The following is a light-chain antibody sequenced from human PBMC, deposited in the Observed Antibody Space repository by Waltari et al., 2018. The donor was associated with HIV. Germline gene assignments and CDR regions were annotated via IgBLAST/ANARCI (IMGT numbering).Light chain of an antibody. V-gene: IGLV1-40*01. Sequence: QSVLTQPPSVSGAPGQRVTISCTGSSANIGAGSDVHWYQQLPGTAPKRLIYGNSNRPSGVPDRFSGSKSGTSASLAITGLQAEDEADYYCQSYDSRLSGFVIFGGGSKLTVL. CDR1: SANIGAGSD. CDR3: QSYDSRLSGFVI. CDR2: GNS. J-gene: IGLJ2*01.